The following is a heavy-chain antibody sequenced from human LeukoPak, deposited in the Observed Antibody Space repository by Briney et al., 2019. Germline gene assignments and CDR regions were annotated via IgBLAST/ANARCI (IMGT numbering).Heavy chain of an antibody. V-gene: IGHV3-30*18. Sequence: GGSLRLSCAASGFTFSSYGMHWVRQAPGKGLEWVAVISYDGSNKYYADSVKGRFTISRDNSKNTLYLQMNSLRAEDTAVYYCAKTYYDILTGCFGGVGLDYWGQGTLVTVSS. CDR1: GFTFSSYG. CDR3: AKTYYDILTGCFGGVGLDY. CDR2: ISYDGSNK. D-gene: IGHD3-9*01. J-gene: IGHJ4*02.